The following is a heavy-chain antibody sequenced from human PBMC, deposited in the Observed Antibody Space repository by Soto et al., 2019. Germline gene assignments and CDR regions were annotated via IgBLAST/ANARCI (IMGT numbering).Heavy chain of an antibody. Sequence: EVQLVESGGGLVKPGGTLRLSCAASGCTFSTCSMNWVRQALGKGMEWVSSISSSSSNIYYADSVKGRFTISRDNAKNSLYLQMNSLRADDTAVYYCARDNGYDAATLDYWGQGTLVTVSS. V-gene: IGHV3-21*02. J-gene: IGHJ4*02. CDR1: GCTFSTCS. CDR3: ARDNGYDAATLDY. CDR2: ISSSSSNI. D-gene: IGHD5-12*01.